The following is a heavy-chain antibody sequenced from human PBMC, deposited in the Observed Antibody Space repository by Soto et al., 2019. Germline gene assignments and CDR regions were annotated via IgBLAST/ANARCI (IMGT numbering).Heavy chain of an antibody. J-gene: IGHJ2*01. D-gene: IGHD5-18*01. V-gene: IGHV4-31*03. CDR2: IYYSGST. CDR1: GGSISSGGYY. Sequence: PSETLSLTCTVSGGSISSGGYYWSWIRQHPGKGLEWIGYIYYSGSTYYNPSLKSRVTISVDTSKNQFSLKLSSVTAADTAVYYCARAPLTAMVTFDLWGRGTLVTVSS. CDR3: ARAPLTAMVTFDL.